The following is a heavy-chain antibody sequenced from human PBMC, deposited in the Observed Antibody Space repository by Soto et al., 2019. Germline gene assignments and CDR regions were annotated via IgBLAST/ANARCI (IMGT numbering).Heavy chain of an antibody. D-gene: IGHD3-22*01. CDR1: GSTFRSYW. CDR2: IKQDGSEK. Sequence: HPGGSLRLSCAASGSTFRSYWMSWVRQAPGKGLEWVANIKQDGSEKWYVDSVKGRFTISRDNAKNSLYLQMNSLRAEDTAVYYCARGDYYDTSGPFSDAFDIWGQGTMGTVSS. V-gene: IGHV3-7*04. CDR3: ARGDYYDTSGPFSDAFDI. J-gene: IGHJ3*02.